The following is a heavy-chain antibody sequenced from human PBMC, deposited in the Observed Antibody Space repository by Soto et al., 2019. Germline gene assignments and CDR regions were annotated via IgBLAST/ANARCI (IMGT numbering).Heavy chain of an antibody. CDR3: VKPGSYSYYFDY. D-gene: IGHD1-26*01. V-gene: IGHV3-30-3*01. J-gene: IGHJ4*02. CDR2: ISYDGSNK. CDR1: GFTFSYYP. Sequence: GGSLRLSCAASGFTFSYYPMHWVRQAPGKGLEWVAVISYDGSNKYYADSVKGRFTISRDNSKNTLYLQMNSLRAEDTAVYYCVKPGSYSYYFDYWGQGTLVTVSS.